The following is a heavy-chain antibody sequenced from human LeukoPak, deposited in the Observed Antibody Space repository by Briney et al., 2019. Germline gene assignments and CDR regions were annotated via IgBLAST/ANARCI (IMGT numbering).Heavy chain of an antibody. CDR1: GFPFIEYS. CDR2: IGIGSGNT. D-gene: IGHD1-1*01. J-gene: IGHJ4*02. V-gene: IGHV3-48*01. CDR3: ARDHNFAFDN. Sequence: PGGSLRLSCTASGFPFIEYSMNWVRQAPGKGPEWISYIGIGSGNTKYADSVRGRFTISADKAKNSLYLQMNSLRVEDTAVYYCARDHNFAFDNWGQGTLVSVAS.